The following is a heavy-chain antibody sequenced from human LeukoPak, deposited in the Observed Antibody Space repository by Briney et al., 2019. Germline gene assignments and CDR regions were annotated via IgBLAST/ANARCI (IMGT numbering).Heavy chain of an antibody. D-gene: IGHD2-2*01. J-gene: IGHJ4*02. Sequence: GGSLRLSCAASGFTFSSHGMSWVRQAPGKGLEWVSGIVGGAGGTYYADSVKGRFTISRDNSKNTLYLQMNSLRAEDTAVYYCAHGSMYQLDYWGQGTLVTVS. CDR3: AHGSMYQLDY. CDR1: GFTFSSHG. V-gene: IGHV3-23*01. CDR2: IVGGAGGT.